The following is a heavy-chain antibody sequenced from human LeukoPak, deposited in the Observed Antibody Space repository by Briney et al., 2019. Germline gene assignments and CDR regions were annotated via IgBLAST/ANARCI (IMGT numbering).Heavy chain of an antibody. Sequence: GGSLRLSCTASGVNFGDYAMSWVRQAPGKGLEWVGIIRSKAYGGTTEYAASVKGRFTISRDDSKSIAYLQMNSLKTEDTAAYYCTRVSPSAALGWFDPWGQGTLVTVSS. CDR2: IRSKAYGGTT. CDR3: TRVSPSAALGWFDP. J-gene: IGHJ5*02. V-gene: IGHV3-49*04. CDR1: GVNFGDYA. D-gene: IGHD2-2*01.